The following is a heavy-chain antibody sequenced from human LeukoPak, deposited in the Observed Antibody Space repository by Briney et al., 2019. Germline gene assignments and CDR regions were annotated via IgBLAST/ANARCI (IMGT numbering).Heavy chain of an antibody. CDR3: AELGITMIGGV. Sequence: QSGGSVRLSCAASGFTFSSYEMNWVRQAPGKGLEWVSYISSSGSTIYYAESVKGRFTISRDNAKNSLYLQMNSLRAEDTAVYYCAELGITMIGGVWGKGTTVTISS. V-gene: IGHV3-48*03. D-gene: IGHD3-10*02. CDR1: GFTFSSYE. CDR2: ISSSGSTI. J-gene: IGHJ6*04.